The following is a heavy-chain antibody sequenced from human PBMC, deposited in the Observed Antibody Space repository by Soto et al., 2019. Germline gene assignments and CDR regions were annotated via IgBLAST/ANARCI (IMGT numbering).Heavy chain of an antibody. CDR3: ARAVAVAADFDY. J-gene: IGHJ4*02. CDR1: GYTFTGYA. D-gene: IGHD6-19*01. CDR2: INAGNGNT. Sequence: ASVKVSCKASGYTFTGYAIHWVRQAPGQRLEWMGWINAGNGNTKYSQKFQGRVTITRDTSASTAYMELSSLRSEDTAVYSCARAVAVAADFDYWGQGTLVTVSS. V-gene: IGHV1-3*01.